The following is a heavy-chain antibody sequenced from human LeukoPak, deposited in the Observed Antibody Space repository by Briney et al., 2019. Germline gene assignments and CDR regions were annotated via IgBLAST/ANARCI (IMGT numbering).Heavy chain of an antibody. CDR2: ISGSGGST. CDR1: GFTFSSYA. J-gene: IGHJ4*02. V-gene: IGHV3-23*01. Sequence: QPGGSLRLSCAASGFTFSSYAMSWVRQAPGKGLEWVSAISGSGGSTYHADSVKGRFTISRDNSKNTLYLQMNSLRAEDTAVYYCAKGGIVVVVAATGRFDYWGQGTLVTVSS. D-gene: IGHD2-15*01. CDR3: AKGGIVVVVAATGRFDY.